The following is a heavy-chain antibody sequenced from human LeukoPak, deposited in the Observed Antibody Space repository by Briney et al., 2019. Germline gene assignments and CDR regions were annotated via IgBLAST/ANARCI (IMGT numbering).Heavy chain of an antibody. CDR1: GFTFSSYA. D-gene: IGHD2-15*01. CDR3: ARVLRYCSGGNCYSGGLGYMDV. Sequence: GGSLRLSCAASGFTFSSYAMSWVRQAPGKGLEWVSDISGSDGSTYYADSVKGRFTISRDNSKNTLYLQMNSLRAEDTAVYYCARVLRYCSGGNCYSGGLGYMDVWGKGTTVTISS. J-gene: IGHJ6*03. CDR2: ISGSDGST. V-gene: IGHV3-23*01.